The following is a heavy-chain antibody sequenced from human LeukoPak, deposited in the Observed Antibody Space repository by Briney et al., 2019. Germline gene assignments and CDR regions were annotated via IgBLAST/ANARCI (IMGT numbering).Heavy chain of an antibody. CDR3: ARDAYHSGDLDQ. CDR2: IRFDGTNR. V-gene: IGHV3-30*02. D-gene: IGHD7-27*01. CDR1: GFTFSSHI. J-gene: IGHJ4*02. Sequence: PGGSLRLSCAAAGFTFSSHIMHWVRQAPGKGLEWVSFIRFDGTNRHYVDSVKGRFTISRDNPNNMLYLQMNSLKFDDTAVYYCARDAYHSGDLDQWGEGTLVIVSS.